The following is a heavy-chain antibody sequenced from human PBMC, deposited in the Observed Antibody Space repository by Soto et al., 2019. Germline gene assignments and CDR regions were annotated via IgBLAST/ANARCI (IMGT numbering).Heavy chain of an antibody. CDR1: GFTFSDYY. CDR3: ATGQYYYDSSGSYYS. D-gene: IGHD3-22*01. V-gene: IGHV3-11*05. CDR2: ISSSSSYT. Sequence: QVQLVESGGGLVKPGGSLRLSCAASGFTFSDYYMSWIRQAPGKGLEWVSYISSSSSYTNYADSVKGRFIISRDNAKNSLYLQMTSLRAEDTAVYYCATGQYYYDSSGSYYSWGPGTLVTVSS. J-gene: IGHJ4*02.